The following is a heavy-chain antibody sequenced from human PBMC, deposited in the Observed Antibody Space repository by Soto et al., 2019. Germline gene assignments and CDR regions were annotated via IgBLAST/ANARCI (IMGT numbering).Heavy chain of an antibody. CDR3: ARTRSSGWYGWFDP. J-gene: IGHJ5*02. V-gene: IGHV3-30-3*01. CDR2: ISYDGSNK. Sequence: QVQLVESGGGVVQPGRSLRLSCAASGFTFSSYAMHWVRQAPGKGLEWVAVISYDGSNKYYADSVKGRFTISRDNSRNTLYLQMNSLRAENTAVYYCARTRSSGWYGWFDPCGQGTLVTVSS. D-gene: IGHD6-19*01. CDR1: GFTFSSYA.